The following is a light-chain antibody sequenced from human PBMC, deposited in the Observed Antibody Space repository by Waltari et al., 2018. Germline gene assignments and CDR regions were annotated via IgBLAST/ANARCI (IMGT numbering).Light chain of an antibody. CDR1: QRVSSW. V-gene: IGKV1-5*03. CDR2: KAS. Sequence: DIRMTQFPSTLSASVGDRVTITCRASQRVSSWLAWYQQKPGKAPKLLISKASSLESGVPSRFSGSGTGTEFTLTISSLQTDDFATYYCEHYNGFPYTFGQGTRLEI. CDR3: EHYNGFPYT. J-gene: IGKJ2*01.